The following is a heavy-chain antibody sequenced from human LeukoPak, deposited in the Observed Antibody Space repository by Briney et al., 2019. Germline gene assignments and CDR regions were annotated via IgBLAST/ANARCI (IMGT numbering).Heavy chain of an antibody. Sequence: ASVKVSCKASGGTFSSYAISWVRQAPGQGLEWMGGIIPIFGTANYAQKFQGRVTITTDESTSTAYMELSSLRSEDTAVYYCARSMGDGYSLGAFDIWGQGTMVTVSS. V-gene: IGHV1-69*05. CDR2: IIPIFGTA. J-gene: IGHJ3*02. D-gene: IGHD5-24*01. CDR1: GGTFSSYA. CDR3: ARSMGDGYSLGAFDI.